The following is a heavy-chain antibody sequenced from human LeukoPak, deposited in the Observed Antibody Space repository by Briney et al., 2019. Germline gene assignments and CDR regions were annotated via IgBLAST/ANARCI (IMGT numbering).Heavy chain of an antibody. V-gene: IGHV1-69*04. CDR1: GGTFSSYA. D-gene: IGHD3-3*01. CDR2: IIPIFGIA. Sequence: ASVKVSCKASGGTFSSYAISWVRQAPGQGLEWMGRIIPIFGIANYAQKFQGRVTITADKSTSTAYMELSSLRSEDTAVYYCASTKVTIFGVVIDNWFDPRGQGTLVTVSS. J-gene: IGHJ5*02. CDR3: ASTKVTIFGVVIDNWFDP.